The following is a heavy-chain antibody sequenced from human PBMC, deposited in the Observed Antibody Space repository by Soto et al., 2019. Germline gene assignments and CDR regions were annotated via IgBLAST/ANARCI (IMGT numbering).Heavy chain of an antibody. D-gene: IGHD3-3*01. CDR1: GFTFSNAW. CDR3: TTTTYYDFWSGFY. J-gene: IGHJ4*02. Sequence: GGSLRLSCAASGFTFSNAWMSWVRQAPGKGLEWVGRIKSKTDGGTTDYAAPMKGRFTISRDDSKNTLYLQMNSLKTEDTAVYYCTTTTYYDFWSGFYWGQGTLVTVSS. V-gene: IGHV3-15*01. CDR2: IKSKTDGGTT.